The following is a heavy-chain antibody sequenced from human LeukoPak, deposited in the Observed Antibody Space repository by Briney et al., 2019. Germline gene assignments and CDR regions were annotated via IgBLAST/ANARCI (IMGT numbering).Heavy chain of an antibody. D-gene: IGHD2-2*01. CDR3: ARDRIVPITTDYYYMDV. J-gene: IGHJ6*03. CDR1: GGSISSHY. V-gene: IGHV4-59*11. CDR2: IYYSGST. Sequence: SETLSLTCTVSGGSISSHYWSWIRQPPGKGLEWIGYIYYSGSTNYNPSLKSRVTISVDTSKNQFSLKLSSVTAADTAVYYCARDRIVPITTDYYYMDVWGKGTTVTVSS.